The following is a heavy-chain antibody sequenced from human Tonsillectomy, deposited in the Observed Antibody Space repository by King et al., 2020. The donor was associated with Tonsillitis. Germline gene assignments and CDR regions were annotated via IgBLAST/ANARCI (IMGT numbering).Heavy chain of an antibody. CDR1: GFTFNDYD. D-gene: IGHD3-22*01. V-gene: IGHV3-30*02. Sequence: VQLVESGGGVVQPGGSLRLSCAPSGFTFNDYDMSWIRQAPGKGLEWVAYIRDDGNNKYYADSVTGRFTISRDNSRNKLYLQMNGLRTGDTAVYYCAKRHRDSSGYYSCFDSWGQGTLVTVSS. J-gene: IGHJ4*02. CDR3: AKRHRDSSGYYSCFDS. CDR2: IRDDGNNK.